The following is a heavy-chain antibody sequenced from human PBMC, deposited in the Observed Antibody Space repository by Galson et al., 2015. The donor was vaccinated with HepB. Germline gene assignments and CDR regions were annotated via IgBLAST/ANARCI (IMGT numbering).Heavy chain of an antibody. Sequence: SLRLSCAASGFIFSTYTFNWVRRAPGKDLEWISYISSTGTTISYEDSVKGRVTISRDNAENSLSLQMSSLRDEDTAVYYCVRVAIDTTIFRGYWYFDLWGRGTLVTVSS. CDR1: GFIFSTYT. D-gene: IGHD5-18*01. J-gene: IGHJ2*01. CDR2: ISSTGTTI. V-gene: IGHV3-48*02. CDR3: VRVAIDTTIFRGYWYFDL.